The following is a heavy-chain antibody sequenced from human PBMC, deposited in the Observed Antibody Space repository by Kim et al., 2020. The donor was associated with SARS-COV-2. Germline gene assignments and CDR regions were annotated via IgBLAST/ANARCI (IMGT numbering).Heavy chain of an antibody. V-gene: IGHV3-48*04. Sequence: YNAASVKGRFTISRDNAKNSLYLQMNSLRAEDTAVYYCARYGPSGYSYDYWGQGTLVTVSS. D-gene: IGHD3-16*01. CDR3: ARYGPSGYSYDY. J-gene: IGHJ4*02.